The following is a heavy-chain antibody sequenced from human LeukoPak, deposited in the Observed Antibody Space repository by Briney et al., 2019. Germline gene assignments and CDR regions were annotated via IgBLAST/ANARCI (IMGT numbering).Heavy chain of an antibody. J-gene: IGHJ4*02. CDR3: VADLPGTNSPYFDY. Sequence: GGSLRLSCAASGFTFSAAWMNWVRQAPGKGREWVGRIKSKSNGGTTDFAAPVRDRFTISRDDSKNTLNLQMDSLRTEDPAVYSCVADLPGTNSPYFDYWGQGTLVTVSS. CDR2: IKSKSNGGTT. D-gene: IGHD4/OR15-4a*01. CDR1: GFTFSAAW. V-gene: IGHV3-15*01.